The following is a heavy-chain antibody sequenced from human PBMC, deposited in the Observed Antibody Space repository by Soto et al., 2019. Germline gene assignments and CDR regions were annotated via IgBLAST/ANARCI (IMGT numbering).Heavy chain of an antibody. Sequence: PSETLSLTCAVSGGSISSSNWWSWVRQPPGKGLEWIGEIYHSGSTNYNPSLKSRVTISVDKSKNQFSLKLSSVTAADTAVYYCARIRWSFYYDAFDIWGQGTMVTVSS. D-gene: IGHD2-15*01. CDR2: IYHSGST. J-gene: IGHJ3*02. CDR3: ARIRWSFYYDAFDI. CDR1: GGSISSSNW. V-gene: IGHV4-4*02.